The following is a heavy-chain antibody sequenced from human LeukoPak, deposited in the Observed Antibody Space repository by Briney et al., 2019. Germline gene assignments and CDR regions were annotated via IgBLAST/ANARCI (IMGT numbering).Heavy chain of an antibody. Sequence: SETLSLTCTVSGGSITNSDYYWAWIRQPPGKGLEWIGYIYYIGNTNYNPSLKSRVTISVDTSKNQFSLKLTSVTAADTSVYYCASVMGYCSRGSCYHSDYWGQGTLVTAS. CDR3: ASVMGYCSRGSCYHSDY. D-gene: IGHD2-15*01. CDR2: IYYIGNT. V-gene: IGHV4-39*01. CDR1: GGSITNSDYY. J-gene: IGHJ4*02.